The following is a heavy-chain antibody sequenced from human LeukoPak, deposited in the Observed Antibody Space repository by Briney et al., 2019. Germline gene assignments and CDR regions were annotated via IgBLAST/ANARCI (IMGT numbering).Heavy chain of an antibody. D-gene: IGHD1-1*01. CDR3: ARGQELDDGVFDS. J-gene: IGHJ4*02. Sequence: PGGSLRLSCAASGFTFSSFAMTWVRQAPGTGLEWVSTLRSNGDTAYNADSVKGRFTISRDNSKNTVYLQMSILRVEDTAIYYCARGQELDDGVFDSWGQGTLVTVSA. CDR2: LRSNGDTA. V-gene: IGHV3-23*01. CDR1: GFTFSSFA.